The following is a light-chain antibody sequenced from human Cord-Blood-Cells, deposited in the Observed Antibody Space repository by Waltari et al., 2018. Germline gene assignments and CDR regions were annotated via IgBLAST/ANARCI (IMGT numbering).Light chain of an antibody. J-gene: IGLJ2*01. CDR3: SSYAGSNNLV. CDR2: EVS. Sequence: QSALTQPPSASGSPGQSVTISCTGTSSDVGGYNYVSWYQQHPGKAPKLMIYEVSKRRSGVPDRFSGSKSGNTASLTVSGLQAEDEADYYGSSYAGSNNLVFGGGTKLTVL. V-gene: IGLV2-8*01. CDR1: SSDVGGYNY.